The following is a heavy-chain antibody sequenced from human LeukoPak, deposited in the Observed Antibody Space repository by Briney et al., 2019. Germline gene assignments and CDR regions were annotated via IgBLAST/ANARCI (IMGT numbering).Heavy chain of an antibody. CDR1: GYTFTGYY. D-gene: IGHD2-2*01. Sequence: GASVKVSCKASGYTFTGYYMHWVRRAPGQGLEWMGRINPNSGGTNYAQKFQGRVTMTRDTSISTAYTELSRLRSDDTAVYYCARAGIVVVRNWFDPWGQGTLVTVSS. J-gene: IGHJ5*02. CDR2: INPNSGGT. V-gene: IGHV1-2*06. CDR3: ARAGIVVVRNWFDP.